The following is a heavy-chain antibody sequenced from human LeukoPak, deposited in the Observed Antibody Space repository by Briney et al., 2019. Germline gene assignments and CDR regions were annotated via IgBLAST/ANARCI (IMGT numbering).Heavy chain of an antibody. CDR3: ARDQVAGGSYLPYFDY. Sequence: GGSLRLSCAASGFTFSSYSMNWVRQAPGKGLEWVSYISSSSSTIYYADSVKGRFTISRDNAKNSLYLQMNSLRAEDTAVYYCARDQVAGGSYLPYFDYWGQGTLVTVSS. J-gene: IGHJ4*02. CDR2: ISSSSSTI. D-gene: IGHD1-26*01. CDR1: GFTFSSYS. V-gene: IGHV3-48*04.